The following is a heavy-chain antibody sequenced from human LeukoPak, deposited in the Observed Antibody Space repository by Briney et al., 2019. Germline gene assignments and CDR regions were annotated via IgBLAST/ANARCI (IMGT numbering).Heavy chain of an antibody. CDR3: ARVMRYGGIAVAGNDAFDI. CDR1: GFTFRSYS. D-gene: IGHD6-19*01. V-gene: IGHV3-21*01. J-gene: IGHJ3*02. Sequence: GGSLRFSWAASGFTFRSYSMNWVRQAPGKGLEWVSSISSSSSYIYYADSVKGRFTISRDNAKNSLYLQMNSLRAEDTAVYYCARVMRYGGIAVAGNDAFDIWGQGTMVTVSS. CDR2: ISSSSSYI.